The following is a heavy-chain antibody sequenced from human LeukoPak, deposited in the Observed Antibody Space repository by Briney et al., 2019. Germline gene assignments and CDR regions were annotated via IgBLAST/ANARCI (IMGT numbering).Heavy chain of an antibody. Sequence: SSVKVSCKASGYTFTSYGISWVRQAPGQGLEWMGWISAYNGNTNYAQKLQGRVTMTTDTSTSTAYMELRSLRSDDTAVYYCARDHDFWSGLGPAGGMDVWGQGTTVTVSS. CDR1: GYTFTSYG. CDR3: ARDHDFWSGLGPAGGMDV. J-gene: IGHJ6*02. D-gene: IGHD3-3*01. CDR2: ISAYNGNT. V-gene: IGHV1-18*01.